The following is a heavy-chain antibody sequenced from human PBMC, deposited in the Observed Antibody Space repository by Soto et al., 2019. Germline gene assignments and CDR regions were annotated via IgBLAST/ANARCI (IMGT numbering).Heavy chain of an antibody. D-gene: IGHD5-18*01. V-gene: IGHV3-30*18. Sequence: LRLSCAASGFTFSSYGMHWVRQAPGKGLEWVAVISYDGSSKDYADSVKGRFTISRDNSKNTVYLQMNSLRAEDTAVYYCAKTRGYSYNYGMDVWGQGTTVTVSS. CDR3: AKTRGYSYNYGMDV. CDR1: GFTFSSYG. J-gene: IGHJ6*02. CDR2: ISYDGSSK.